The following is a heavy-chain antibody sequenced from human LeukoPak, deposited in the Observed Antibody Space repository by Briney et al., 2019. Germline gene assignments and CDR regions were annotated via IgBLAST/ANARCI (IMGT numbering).Heavy chain of an antibody. V-gene: IGHV3-7*01. CDR3: ASAQPLYCSGGSCYGGGFDY. CDR2: IKQDGSEK. D-gene: IGHD2-15*01. Sequence: GGSLRLSCAASGFTLITYWMSWVRQAPGKGLEWVANIKQDGSEKYYVDSVKGRFTISRDNAKNSLYLQMNSLRAEDTAVYYCASAQPLYCSGGSCYGGGFDYWGQGTLVTVSS. CDR1: GFTLITYW. J-gene: IGHJ4*02.